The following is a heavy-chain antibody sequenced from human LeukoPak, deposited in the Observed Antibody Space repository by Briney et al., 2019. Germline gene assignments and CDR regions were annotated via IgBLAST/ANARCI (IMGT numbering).Heavy chain of an antibody. D-gene: IGHD6-19*01. CDR3: TRNSGWYGLS. V-gene: IGHV3-21*04. CDR2: ISTSSSYI. Sequence: GGSLRLSCAASGFTFGSQSMNWVRQAPGKGLEWVSSISTSSSYIYYADSVKGRFTISRDNSNNTLFLHLNSLRGEDTAVYYCTRNSGWYGLSWGQGTLVTVSS. CDR1: GFTFGSQS. J-gene: IGHJ1*01.